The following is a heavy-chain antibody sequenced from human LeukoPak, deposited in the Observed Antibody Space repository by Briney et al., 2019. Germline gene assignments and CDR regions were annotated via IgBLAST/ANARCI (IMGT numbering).Heavy chain of an antibody. CDR2: ISSNGGST. CDR3: ARVSRSYSFLDY. V-gene: IGHV3-64*01. Sequence: GGSLRLSCAASGFTFSSYAMHWVRQAPGKGLEYVSAISSNGGSTYYANSVKGRFTISRDNSKNTLYLQMGSLRAEDMAVYYCARVSRSYSFLDYWGQGTLVTVSP. CDR1: GFTFSSYA. J-gene: IGHJ4*02. D-gene: IGHD1-26*01.